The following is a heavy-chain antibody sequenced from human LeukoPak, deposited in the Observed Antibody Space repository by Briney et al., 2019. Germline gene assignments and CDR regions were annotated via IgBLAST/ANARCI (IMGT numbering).Heavy chain of an antibody. Sequence: GGSLRLSCAASGFTFSSYSMNWVRQAPGKGLEWVSSISSSSSYIYYADSVKGRFTISRDNAKNSLYLQMNSLGAEDTAVYYCAISGADAFDIWGQGTMVTVSS. CDR1: GFTFSSYS. CDR2: ISSSSSYI. D-gene: IGHD6-19*01. V-gene: IGHV3-21*01. J-gene: IGHJ3*02. CDR3: AISGADAFDI.